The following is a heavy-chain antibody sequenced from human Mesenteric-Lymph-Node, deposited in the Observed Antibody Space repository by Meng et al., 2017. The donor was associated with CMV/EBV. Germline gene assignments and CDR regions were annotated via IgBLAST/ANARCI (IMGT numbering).Heavy chain of an antibody. CDR1: GYSFANYG. Sequence: ASAKVSCKASGYSFANYGISWGRQAPGQGLGWMGWITTYNGNTNYAQKLQGRVTMTTDTSTSTVYMELRSLRSDDTAIYYCARGGTGMDVWGQGTTVTVSS. CDR2: ITTYNGNT. J-gene: IGHJ6*02. V-gene: IGHV1-18*01. CDR3: ARGGTGMDV.